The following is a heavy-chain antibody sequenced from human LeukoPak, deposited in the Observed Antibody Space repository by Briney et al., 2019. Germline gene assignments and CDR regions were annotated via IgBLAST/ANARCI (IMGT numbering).Heavy chain of an antibody. CDR1: GFTFSSYS. V-gene: IGHV3-48*02. CDR2: ISSSSSTI. J-gene: IGHJ6*02. CDR3: ARTGPTLRGLDYGMDV. Sequence: GGSLRLSCAASGFTFSSYSMNWVRQAPGKGLEWVSYISSSSSTIYYADSVKGRFTISRDNAKNSLYLQMNSLRDEDTAVFYCARTGPTLRGLDYGMDVWGQGTTVTVS. D-gene: IGHD1-14*01.